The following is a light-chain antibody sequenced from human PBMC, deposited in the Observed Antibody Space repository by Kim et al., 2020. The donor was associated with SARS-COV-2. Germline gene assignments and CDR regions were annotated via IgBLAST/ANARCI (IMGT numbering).Light chain of an antibody. J-gene: IGLJ2*01. Sequence: QSITISCTGTSSDVGSYNLVSWYQQHQGKAPKLMIYEGSKRPSGVSNRFSGSKSGNTASLTISGLQAEDEADYYCCSYAGSSTYVVFGGGTQLTVL. CDR3: CSYAGSSTYVV. CDR1: SSDVGSYNL. CDR2: EGS. V-gene: IGLV2-23*01.